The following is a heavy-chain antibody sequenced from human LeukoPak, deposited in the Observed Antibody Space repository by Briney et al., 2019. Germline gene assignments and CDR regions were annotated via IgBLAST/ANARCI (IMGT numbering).Heavy chain of an antibody. J-gene: IGHJ6*02. CDR3: ARGRYSSSWYPNYYYYYYGMDV. CDR1: GYTFTSYD. Sequence: ASVKVSCKASGYTFTSYDINWVRQATGQGLEWMGWMNPNSANTGYAQKFQGRVTMTRNTSITTAYMELSSLRSEDTAVYYCARGRYSSSWYPNYYYYYYGMDVWGQGTTVTVSS. D-gene: IGHD6-13*01. CDR2: MNPNSANT. V-gene: IGHV1-8*01.